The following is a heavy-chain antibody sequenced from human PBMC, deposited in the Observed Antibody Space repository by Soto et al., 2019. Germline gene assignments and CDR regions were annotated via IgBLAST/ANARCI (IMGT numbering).Heavy chain of an antibody. J-gene: IGHJ4*02. CDR1: GGSISSGDYY. V-gene: IGHV4-30-4*01. CDR3: ARSTSGSYYKPPSSFDY. D-gene: IGHD3-10*01. CDR2: IYYIGST. Sequence: QVQLQESGPGLVKPSQTLSLTCTVSGGSISSGDYYWSWIRQPPGKGLEWIGYIYYIGSTHYNPSLKSRVTISVDTAKNQFSLKLSSVTAADTAVYYCARSTSGSYYKPPSSFDYWGQGTMVTVSS.